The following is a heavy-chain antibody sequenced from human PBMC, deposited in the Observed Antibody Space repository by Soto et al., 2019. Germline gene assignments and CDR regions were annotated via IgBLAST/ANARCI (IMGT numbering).Heavy chain of an antibody. CDR1: GFTFSSYS. D-gene: IGHD3-22*01. J-gene: IGHJ5*02. V-gene: IGHV3-21*01. CDR3: ARAKYYYDSHTGGWFDP. CDR2: ISSSSSYI. Sequence: EVQLVESGGGLVKPRGSLRLSCAASGFTFSSYSMNWVRQAPGKGLEWGSSISSSSSYIYYADSGKGRFTMSRDNAKNSLYLQMNSLRAEDTAVYYCARAKYYYDSHTGGWFDPWGQGTLVTVSS.